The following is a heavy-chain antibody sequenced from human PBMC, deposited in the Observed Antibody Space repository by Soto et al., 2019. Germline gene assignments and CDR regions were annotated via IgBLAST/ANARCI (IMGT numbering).Heavy chain of an antibody. V-gene: IGHV1-69*01. Sequence: QVQLVQSGAEVKKPGSSVKVSCKASGGTFSSYAISWVRQAPGQGLEWMGGIIPSSDTTNYAQKFQGRVTITADESTSTAYMELGSLRSEDTAVYYCARSQGSSTSLEIYYYYYYGMDVWGQGTTVTVSS. CDR3: ARSQGSSTSLEIYYYYYYGMDV. D-gene: IGHD2-2*01. CDR2: IIPSSDTT. CDR1: GGTFSSYA. J-gene: IGHJ6*02.